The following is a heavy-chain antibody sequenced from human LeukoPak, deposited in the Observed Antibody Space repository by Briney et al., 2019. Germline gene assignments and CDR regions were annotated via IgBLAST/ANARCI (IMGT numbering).Heavy chain of an antibody. D-gene: IGHD5-18*01. J-gene: IGHJ6*02. Sequence: PGGSLRLSCAASGFTFSRYWMSWVRQAPGKGLECVANIKQDGSERYYVDSVKGRFTISRDNAKNSLYLQMNILRAEDTAVYYCAREDGYSFRFTYYYYGMDVWGQGTTVTVSS. CDR1: GFTFSRYW. CDR3: AREDGYSFRFTYYYYGMDV. CDR2: IKQDGSER. V-gene: IGHV3-7*01.